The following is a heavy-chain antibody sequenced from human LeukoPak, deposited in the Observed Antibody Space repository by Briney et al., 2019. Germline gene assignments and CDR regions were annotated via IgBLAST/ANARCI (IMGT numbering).Heavy chain of an antibody. Sequence: SETLSLTCTVSGDSVSSSNFFWGWIRQPPGKGLEWIGSFHYSGSTFYNPSLKGRLTISVDTSKNHFSLKLTSVTAADSAVYYCARHEYQVFPPANWFDPWGQGTLVTVSS. CDR3: ARHEYQVFPPANWFDP. CDR2: FHYSGST. CDR1: GDSVSSSNFF. D-gene: IGHD6-6*01. V-gene: IGHV4-39*02. J-gene: IGHJ5*02.